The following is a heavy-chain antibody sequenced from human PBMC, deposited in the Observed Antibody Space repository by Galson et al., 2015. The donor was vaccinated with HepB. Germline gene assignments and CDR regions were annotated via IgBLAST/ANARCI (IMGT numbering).Heavy chain of an antibody. CDR3: ASLLAYCGGDCYSNYYYYGMDV. J-gene: IGHJ6*02. CDR1: GFTFSSYS. D-gene: IGHD2-21*02. V-gene: IGHV3-21*01. Sequence: SLRLSCAASGFTFSSYSMNWVRQAPGKELEWVSSISSSSSYIYYADSVKGRFTISRDNAKNSLYLQMNSLRAEDTAVYYCASLLAYCGGDCYSNYYYYGMDVWGQGTTVTVSS. CDR2: ISSSSSYI.